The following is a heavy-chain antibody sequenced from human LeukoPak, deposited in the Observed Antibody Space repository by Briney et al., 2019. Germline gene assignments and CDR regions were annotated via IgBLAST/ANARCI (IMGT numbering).Heavy chain of an antibody. CDR1: GFTFSGYG. CDR3: ARPPMVRGVIITGDDVFDI. Sequence: GGSLRLSCAASGFTFSGYGMHWVRQAPGKGLEWVAVIWYDGSNKYYADSVKGRFTISRDNSKNTLYLQMNSLRAEDTAVYYCARPPMVRGVIITGDDVFDIWGQGTMVTVSS. CDR2: IWYDGSNK. D-gene: IGHD3-10*01. V-gene: IGHV3-33*01. J-gene: IGHJ3*02.